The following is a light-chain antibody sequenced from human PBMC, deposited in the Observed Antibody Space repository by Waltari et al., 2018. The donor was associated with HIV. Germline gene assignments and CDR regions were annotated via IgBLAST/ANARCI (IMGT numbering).Light chain of an antibody. CDR2: NTK. CDR3: GTWDNSLSAFLV. Sequence: QSALPHPPSVPAAPRPQAPISCSHSSSSIGHHFLPPSQQLPATAPKLLIYNTKMRPSGIPDRFSASKSGTSATLAITGLQTEDEAVYYCGTWDNSLSAFLVFGGGTKVTVL. V-gene: IGLV1-51*01. J-gene: IGLJ3*02. CDR1: SSSIGHHF.